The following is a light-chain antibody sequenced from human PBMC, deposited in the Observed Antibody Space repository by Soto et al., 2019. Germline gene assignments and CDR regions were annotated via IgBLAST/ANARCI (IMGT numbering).Light chain of an antibody. Sequence: QAVVTQPPSVSGAPGQRVTISCTGSSSNIGAGYDVHWYQQLPGRAPKLLIYGNTNRPSGVPDRFSGSKSVTSASLAITGLQAEDEADYYCLSFDSSLSVVFGGGTKLTVL. CDR1: SSNIGAGYD. CDR3: LSFDSSLSVV. J-gene: IGLJ2*01. CDR2: GNT. V-gene: IGLV1-40*01.